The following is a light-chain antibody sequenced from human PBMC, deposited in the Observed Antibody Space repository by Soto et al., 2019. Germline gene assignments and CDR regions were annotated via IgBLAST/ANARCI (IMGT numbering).Light chain of an antibody. V-gene: IGKV2-28*01. CDR2: LXS. CDR1: ESLLHIHGXXY. CDR3: MQALHAPWT. J-gene: IGKJ1*01. Sequence: DILMSQSRFSLPVTPXEPALVCCRSSESLLHIHGXXYLXCXLQXXGXSPKXXXALXSNLASGGPDRFSGSGSGTDFTLKISRVEAEDFGVYYCMQALHAPWTFGQGTKVDIK.